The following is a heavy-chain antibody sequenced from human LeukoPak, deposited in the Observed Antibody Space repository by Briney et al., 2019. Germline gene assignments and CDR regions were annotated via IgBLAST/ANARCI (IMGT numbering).Heavy chain of an antibody. J-gene: IGHJ5*02. CDR3: ARGTPYNP. V-gene: IGHV4-39*07. Sequence: SETLSLTCTVSGGSISSSSYYWGWIRQPPGKGLELIGSIYYSGSTYYNPSLKSRVTISVDTSKNQFSLKLSSVTAADTAVYYCARGTPYNPWGQGTLVTVSS. D-gene: IGHD4-11*01. CDR2: IYYSGST. CDR1: GGSISSSSYY.